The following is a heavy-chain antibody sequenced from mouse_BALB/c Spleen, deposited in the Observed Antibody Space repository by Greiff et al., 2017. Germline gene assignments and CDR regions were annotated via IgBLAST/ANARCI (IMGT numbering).Heavy chain of an antibody. J-gene: IGHJ4*01. CDR3: ARTTMISSMDY. Sequence: EVKLVESGGGLVQPGGSLRLSCATPGFTFTDYYMSWVRQPPGKAPEWLGFIRNKANGYTTEYSASVKGRFTISRDNSQSILYLQMNTLRAEDSATYYCARTTMISSMDYWGQGTSVTVSS. D-gene: IGHD2-4*01. CDR2: IRNKANGYTT. CDR1: GFTFTDYY. V-gene: IGHV7-3*02.